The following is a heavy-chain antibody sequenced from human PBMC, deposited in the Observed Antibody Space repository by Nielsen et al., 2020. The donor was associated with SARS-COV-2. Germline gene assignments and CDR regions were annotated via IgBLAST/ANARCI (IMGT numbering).Heavy chain of an antibody. Sequence: GESLKISCAASGFTFSSYAMSWVRQAPGKGLEWVSAISGSGGSTYYADSVKGRFTISRDNSKNTLYLQMNSLRAEDTAVYYCAKDLPKPIYHVRGVLDAFDIWGQGTMVTVSS. CDR3: AKDLPKPIYHVRGVLDAFDI. D-gene: IGHD3-10*02. CDR2: ISGSGGST. CDR1: GFTFSSYA. V-gene: IGHV3-23*01. J-gene: IGHJ3*02.